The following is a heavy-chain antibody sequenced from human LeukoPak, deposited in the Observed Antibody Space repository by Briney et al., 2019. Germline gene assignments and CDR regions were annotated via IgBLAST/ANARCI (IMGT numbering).Heavy chain of an antibody. V-gene: IGHV3-23*01. Sequence: SSETLSLTCTVSGGSISSYYWSWVRQAPGKGLEWVSGIYGGGSGSTFYAESVKGRFTISRDNSKNTLYLQMNSLRDEDTAIYYCAKDFTPDGIWDIDYWGRGTLITVSS. D-gene: IGHD1-14*01. J-gene: IGHJ4*02. CDR2: IYGGGSGST. CDR3: AKDFTPDGIWDIDY. CDR1: GGSISSYY.